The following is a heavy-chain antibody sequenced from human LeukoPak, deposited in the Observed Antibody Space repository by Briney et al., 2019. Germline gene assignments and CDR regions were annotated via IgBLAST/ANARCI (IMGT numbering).Heavy chain of an antibody. Sequence: GGSLRLSCAASGFTLSSYSMNWVRQAPGKGLEWVSPISSSSSYIYYADSVKGRFTISRDNAKNSLYLQMNSLRAEDTAVYYCARDQLGQLVRILDYWGQGTLVTVSS. V-gene: IGHV3-21*01. J-gene: IGHJ4*02. CDR1: GFTLSSYS. CDR3: ARDQLGQLVRILDY. D-gene: IGHD6-6*01. CDR2: ISSSSSYI.